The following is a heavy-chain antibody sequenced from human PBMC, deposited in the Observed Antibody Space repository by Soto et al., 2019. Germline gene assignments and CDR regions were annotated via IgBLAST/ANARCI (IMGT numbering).Heavy chain of an antibody. Sequence: QVQLVQSGAEVKKPGSSVKVSYKASGGTFSTYGMNWVRLAPGQGLEWMGGIIPKFGTTNYAQKFQGRVTITADESTNTAYMELNYLRSEDTAVYFCARELDPYYGGNSLSLDYWGQGTLVTVSS. CDR2: IIPKFGTT. CDR3: ARELDPYYGGNSLSLDY. CDR1: GGTFSTYG. V-gene: IGHV1-69*13. J-gene: IGHJ4*02. D-gene: IGHD4-17*01.